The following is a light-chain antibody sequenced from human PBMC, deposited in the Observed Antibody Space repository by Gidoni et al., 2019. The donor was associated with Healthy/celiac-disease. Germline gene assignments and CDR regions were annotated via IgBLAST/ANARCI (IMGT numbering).Light chain of an antibody. CDR3: QQDYSTPRT. CDR2: GAS. Sequence: DIVMTQSPDSLAVSLGDRATINGKSSQSVLYSSNSKYYLTWYQQTPGQPRKLIIDGASTRESGVPGRCSGGGSGTDFTLTISSLQAEDVAVYYCQQDYSTPRTFGQGTKVEIK. V-gene: IGKV4-1*01. CDR1: QSVLYSSNSKYY. J-gene: IGKJ1*01.